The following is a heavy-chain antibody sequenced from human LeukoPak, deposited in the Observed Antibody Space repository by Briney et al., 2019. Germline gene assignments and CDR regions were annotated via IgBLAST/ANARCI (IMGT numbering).Heavy chain of an antibody. Sequence: GRSLRLSCAASGFTFDDYAMHWVRQVPGKGLEWVSGISWSSGSTGYVDSVKGRFAISRDNAKNALYLQMSSLRPEDTALYYCAKDRDYGGDADPAVFDLWGQGTMVTVSS. CDR1: GFTFDDYA. CDR3: AKDRDYGGDADPAVFDL. V-gene: IGHV3-9*01. D-gene: IGHD4-23*01. J-gene: IGHJ3*01. CDR2: ISWSSGST.